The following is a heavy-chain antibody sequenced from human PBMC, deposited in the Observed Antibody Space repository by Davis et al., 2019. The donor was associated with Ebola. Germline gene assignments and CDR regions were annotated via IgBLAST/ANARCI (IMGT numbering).Heavy chain of an antibody. Sequence: GESLKISCAASGFTFNIFDMHWVRQAPGKGLEWVSYISDSSTTIYYADSVKGRFTISRDNAKNSLYLQMNSLRAEDTAVYYCARIYLVRKVVRAAIEYWGQGTLVTVSS. CDR1: GFTFNIFD. V-gene: IGHV3-48*01. CDR3: ARIYLVRKVVRAAIEY. J-gene: IGHJ4*02. D-gene: IGHD3-10*01. CDR2: ISDSSTTI.